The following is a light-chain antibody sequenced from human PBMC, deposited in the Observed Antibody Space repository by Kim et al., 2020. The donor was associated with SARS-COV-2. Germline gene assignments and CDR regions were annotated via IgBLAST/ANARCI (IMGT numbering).Light chain of an antibody. V-gene: IGKV3-15*01. CDR2: DAS. CDR1: QSVSNN. Sequence: EVVMTQSPATLSVSPGERATLSCTASQSVSNNLAWYQQKPGQAPRLLIFDASIRAAGVPARFSGSGSGTEFTLTISSLQSEDFAVYFCQQFNDWPPITFGQGTRLEIK. CDR3: QQFNDWPPIT. J-gene: IGKJ5*01.